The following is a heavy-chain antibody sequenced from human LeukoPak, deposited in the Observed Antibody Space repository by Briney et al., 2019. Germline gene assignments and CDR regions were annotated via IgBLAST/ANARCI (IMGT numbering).Heavy chain of an antibody. CDR1: GFTFSSYG. J-gene: IGHJ4*02. Sequence: GGSLRLSCAASGFTFSSYGMHWVRQAPGKGLEWVAVIWYDGRDKYYADSVKGRFTISRDNSKNTLYLQMNSLRAEDTAVYYCARDHRTTVTVYYFDYWGQGTLVTVSS. V-gene: IGHV3-33*01. D-gene: IGHD4-17*01. CDR3: ARDHRTTVTVYYFDY. CDR2: IWYDGRDK.